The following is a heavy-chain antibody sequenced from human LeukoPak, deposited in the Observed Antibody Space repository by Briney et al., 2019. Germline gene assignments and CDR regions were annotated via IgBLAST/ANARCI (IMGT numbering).Heavy chain of an antibody. V-gene: IGHV4-34*01. CDR1: GGPFSHYY. CDR2: INESGST. Sequence: SETLSLTCAVYGGPFSHYYWTWIRQPPGKGLEWIGEINESGSTTYDPSLKSRVTISVDTSKTHFFLNLTSVTAADTAVYYCSSRIGRYLYYFGMDVWGQGTTVTVSS. D-gene: IGHD1-26*01. J-gene: IGHJ6*02. CDR3: SSRIGRYLYYFGMDV.